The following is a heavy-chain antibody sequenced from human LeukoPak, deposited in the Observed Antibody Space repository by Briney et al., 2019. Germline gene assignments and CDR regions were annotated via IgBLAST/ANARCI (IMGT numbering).Heavy chain of an antibody. CDR2: INHSGST. J-gene: IGHJ4*02. CDR3: ARVPPPSLDYYDSSGYSVDAV. D-gene: IGHD3-22*01. CDR1: GGSFSGYY. V-gene: IGHV4-34*01. Sequence: PSETLSLTCAVYGGSFSGYYWSWIRQPPGKGLEWIGEINHSGSTNYNPSLKSRVTISVDTSKNQFSLKLSSVTAADTAVYYCARVPPPSLDYYDSSGYSVDAVWGQGTLVTVSS.